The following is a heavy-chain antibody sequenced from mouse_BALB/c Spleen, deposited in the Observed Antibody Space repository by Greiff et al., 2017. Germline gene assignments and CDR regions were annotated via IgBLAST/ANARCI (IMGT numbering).Heavy chain of an antibody. V-gene: IGHV5-12-2*01. CDR3: ASSFTY. CDR1: GFTFSSYT. J-gene: IGHJ3*01. Sequence: EVKLVESGGGLVQPGGSLKLSCAASGFTFSSYTMSWVRQTPEKRLEWVAYISNGGGSTYYPDTVKGRFTISRDNAKNTLYLQMSSLKSEDTAMYYCASSFTYWGQGTLVTVSA. CDR2: ISNGGGST.